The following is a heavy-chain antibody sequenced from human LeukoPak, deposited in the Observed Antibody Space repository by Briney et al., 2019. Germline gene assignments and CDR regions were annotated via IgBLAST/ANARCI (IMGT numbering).Heavy chain of an antibody. CDR2: IRGSGTST. D-gene: IGHD3-22*01. V-gene: IGHV3-23*01. CDR3: ARRAGDYSHPYDY. CDR1: GFTFSSYG. Sequence: GGSLRLSCAGSGFTFSSYGMSWVRQAPGKGLEWVSCIRGSGTSTYYADSVKGRFTISRDNSKNTLYLQMNSLRAEDTAVYYCARRAGDYSHPYDYWGQGTLVTVSS. J-gene: IGHJ4*02.